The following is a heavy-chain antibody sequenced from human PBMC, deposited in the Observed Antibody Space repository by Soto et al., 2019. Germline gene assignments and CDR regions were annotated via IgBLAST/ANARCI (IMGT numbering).Heavy chain of an antibody. CDR3: ARDMIPAAISYRYYAMDV. V-gene: IGHV1-69*13. CDR1: GGTFSNYA. D-gene: IGHD2-2*01. Sequence: SVKVSCKASGGTFSNYAFSWVRQVPGQGLEWMGGIIPIFETTNYAQKFQGRVTITADESTSTTYMELSSLSSEDTAVFFCARDMIPAAISYRYYAMDVWGQGTTVTVSS. CDR2: IIPIFETT. J-gene: IGHJ6*02.